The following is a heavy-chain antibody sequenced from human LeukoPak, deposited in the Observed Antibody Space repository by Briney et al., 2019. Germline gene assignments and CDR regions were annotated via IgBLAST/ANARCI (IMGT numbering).Heavy chain of an antibody. V-gene: IGHV1-24*01. CDR1: GYTLPELS. CDR2: FDPEDGET. J-gene: IGHJ4*02. D-gene: IGHD2-21*02. CDR3: ATAAAYCGGDCYAPLDY. Sequence: ASVKVSCKVSGYTLPELSMHWVRQAPGKGLEWMGGFDPEDGETIYAQKFQGRVTMTEDTSTDTAYMELSSLRSEDTAVYYCATAAAYCGGDCYAPLDYWGQGTLVTVSS.